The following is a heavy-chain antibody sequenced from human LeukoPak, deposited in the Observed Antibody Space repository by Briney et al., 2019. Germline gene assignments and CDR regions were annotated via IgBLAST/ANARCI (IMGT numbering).Heavy chain of an antibody. CDR1: GFTFDDYA. J-gene: IGHJ4*02. CDR2: ISWSSGSI. Sequence: GGSLRLSCAASGFTFDDYAMHWVRQAPGKGLEWVSGISWSSGSIGYADSVKGRFTISRDNAKNSLYLQMNSLRAEDTALYYCAKDHYYDSRGQVAVDYWGQGTLVTVSS. CDR3: AKDHYYDSRGQVAVDY. V-gene: IGHV3-9*01. D-gene: IGHD3-22*01.